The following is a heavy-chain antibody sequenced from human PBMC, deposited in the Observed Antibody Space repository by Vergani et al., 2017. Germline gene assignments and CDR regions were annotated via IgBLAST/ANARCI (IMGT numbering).Heavy chain of an antibody. D-gene: IGHD6-19*01. J-gene: IGHJ4*02. CDR3: TKDKSSSGWFEFDY. V-gene: IGHV3-9*01. Sequence: EMQLVESGGGLVQPGRSLRLSRAASGFNFDDYAMHWVRQAPGKGLEWVSGMRWNSGRIGHADSVKGRFTISRDNAKNSLYLQMNSLRAEDTALYYCTKDKSSSGWFEFDYWGQGSLVTVSS. CDR1: GFNFDDYA. CDR2: MRWNSGRI.